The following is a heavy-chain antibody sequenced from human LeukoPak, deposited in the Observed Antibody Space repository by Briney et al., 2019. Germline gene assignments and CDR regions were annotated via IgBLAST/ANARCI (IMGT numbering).Heavy chain of an antibody. CDR1: GFTFDDYA. D-gene: IGHD2-2*01. CDR3: ARGIVVVPAAPNWFDP. J-gene: IGHJ5*02. CDR2: ISWNSGSI. Sequence: GGSLRFSCAASGFTFDDYAMHWVRQAPGKGLEWVSGISWNSGSIGYADSVKGRFTISRDNAKNSLYLQMNSLRAEDTALYYCARGIVVVPAAPNWFDPWGQGTLVTVSS. V-gene: IGHV3-9*01.